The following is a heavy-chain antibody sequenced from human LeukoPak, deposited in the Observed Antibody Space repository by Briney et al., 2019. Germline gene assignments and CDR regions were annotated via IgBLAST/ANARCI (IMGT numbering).Heavy chain of an antibody. CDR2: IIPIFGTA. Sequence: APVEVSCKASGGTFSSYAISWVRQAPGQGLEWMGGIIPIFGTANYAQKFQGRVAITADESTSTAYMELSSLRSEDTAVYYCARGGRITMIVVAANSYDAFDIWGQGTMATVSS. CDR3: ARGGRITMIVVAANSYDAFDI. J-gene: IGHJ3*02. V-gene: IGHV1-69*13. D-gene: IGHD3-22*01. CDR1: GGTFSSYA.